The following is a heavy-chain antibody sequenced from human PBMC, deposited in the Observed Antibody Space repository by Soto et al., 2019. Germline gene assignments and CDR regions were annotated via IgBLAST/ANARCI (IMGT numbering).Heavy chain of an antibody. J-gene: IGHJ6*02. V-gene: IGHV3-30*18. CDR2: ISYDGSNK. CDR3: AKDLRFFPYDFWSGYYNRRTAHYYYYGMDV. CDR1: GFTFSSYG. D-gene: IGHD3-3*01. Sequence: GGSLRLSCAASGFTFSSYGMHWVRQAPGKGLEWVAVISYDGSNKYYADSVKGRFTISRDNSKNTLYLQMNSLRSEDTAVYYCAKDLRFFPYDFWSGYYNRRTAHYYYYGMDVWGQGTTVTVSS.